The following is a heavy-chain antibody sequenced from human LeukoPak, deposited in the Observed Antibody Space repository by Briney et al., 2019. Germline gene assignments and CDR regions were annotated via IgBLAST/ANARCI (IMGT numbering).Heavy chain of an antibody. V-gene: IGHV1-2*02. CDR1: GYTFTGYY. CDR2: INPNSGGT. D-gene: IGHD5-12*01. CDR3: ASSLSVTASVATENYFDY. J-gene: IGHJ4*02. Sequence: ASVKASCKASGYTFTGYYMHWVRQAPGQELEWTGWINPNSGGTNYAQKFQGRVTTTRDTSISTAYMELSRLRSDDTAVYYCASSLSVTASVATENYFDYWGQGTLVTVSS.